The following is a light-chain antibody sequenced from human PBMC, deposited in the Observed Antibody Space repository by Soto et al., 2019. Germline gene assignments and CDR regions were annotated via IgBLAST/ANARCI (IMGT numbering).Light chain of an antibody. J-gene: IGLJ1*01. CDR1: SSDIGRYNY. V-gene: IGLV2-14*01. Sequence: QSVLTQPASVSRTPGQSITISCPGTSSDIGRYNYVSWYQQYPGKAPKFMIYDVSNRPSGVSNRSSGSKSGNTASLTISGLQAEDEADYYCSSYISSSTYVFGSGTKVTV. CDR2: DVS. CDR3: SSYISSSTYV.